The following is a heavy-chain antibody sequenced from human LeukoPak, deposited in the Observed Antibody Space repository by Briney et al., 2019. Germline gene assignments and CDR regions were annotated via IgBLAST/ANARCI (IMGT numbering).Heavy chain of an antibody. D-gene: IGHD3-3*01. CDR2: FDPEDGET. Sequence: ASVKVSCKVSGYTLTELSMHWVRQAPGKGLEWMEGFDPEDGETIYAQKFQGRVTMTEDTSTDTAYMELSSLRSEDTAVYYCATKAITIFGVVIISVDAFDIWGQGTMVTVSS. V-gene: IGHV1-24*01. CDR1: GYTLTELS. CDR3: ATKAITIFGVVIISVDAFDI. J-gene: IGHJ3*02.